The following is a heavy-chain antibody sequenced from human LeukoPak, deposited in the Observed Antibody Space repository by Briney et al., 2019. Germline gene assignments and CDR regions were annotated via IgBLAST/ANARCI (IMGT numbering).Heavy chain of an antibody. CDR3: ARGEGIGSSSDAELFDY. CDR1: GDSISSYY. Sequence: SETLSLTCTVSGDSISSYYWSWVRQPAGKGLEWIGRIHPSGSTNYNPSLKSRVTISVDTSKNQFSLKLSSVTAADTAVYYCARGEGIGSSSDAELFDYWGQGTLVTVSS. J-gene: IGHJ4*02. D-gene: IGHD6-6*01. CDR2: IHPSGST. V-gene: IGHV4-4*07.